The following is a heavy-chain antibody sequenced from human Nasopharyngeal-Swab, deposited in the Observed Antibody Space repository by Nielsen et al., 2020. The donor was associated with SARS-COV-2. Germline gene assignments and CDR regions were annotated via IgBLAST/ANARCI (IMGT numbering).Heavy chain of an antibody. Sequence: SETLSLTCTVSGVSITSQYWGWIRQPPGKGLEWIGYISHNSGTSYNPSLKSRVTMFMDTSKNQFSLRLRSVTAADTAVYYCAKEGATGWFDPCGQGTLVTVSS. D-gene: IGHD4/OR15-4a*01. CDR3: AKEGATGWFDP. CDR1: GVSITSQY. J-gene: IGHJ5*02. CDR2: ISHNSGT. V-gene: IGHV4-59*11.